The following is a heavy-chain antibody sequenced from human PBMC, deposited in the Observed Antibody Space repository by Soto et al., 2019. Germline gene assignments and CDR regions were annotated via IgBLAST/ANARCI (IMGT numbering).Heavy chain of an antibody. CDR2: IYYSGST. D-gene: IGHD3-16*01. CDR3: ARASYVGYYYGMDV. J-gene: IGHJ6*02. V-gene: IGHV4-59*01. CDR1: GGSITNYY. Sequence: SETLSLTCTISGGSITNYYWSWIRQPPGKGLEWIGYIYYSGSTNYNPSLKSRVTISVDTSKNQFSLKLSSVTAADTAVYYCARASYVGYYYGMDVWGQGTTVTVSS.